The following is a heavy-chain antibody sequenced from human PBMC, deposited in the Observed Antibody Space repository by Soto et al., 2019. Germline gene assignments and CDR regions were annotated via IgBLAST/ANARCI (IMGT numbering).Heavy chain of an antibody. CDR2: ILPIVGMA. Sequence: QVHLVQSGAEVKKPGSSVKVSCKASGGTFSSNTISWVRQAPGQGLEWMGRILPIVGMANYAQKFQGRVTITVDKSTSTAYMELSSLRSEDTAVYYCARDFDYWGQGTLVTVSS. CDR1: GGTFSSNT. V-gene: IGHV1-69*02. J-gene: IGHJ4*02. CDR3: ARDFDY.